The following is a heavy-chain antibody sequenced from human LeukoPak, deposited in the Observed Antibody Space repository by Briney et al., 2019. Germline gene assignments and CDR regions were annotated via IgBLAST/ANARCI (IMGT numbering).Heavy chain of an antibody. CDR2: INHSGST. J-gene: IGHJ4*02. D-gene: IGHD2-15*01. CDR1: GGSISSSSYY. Sequence: SETLSLTCTVSGGSISSSSYYWGWIRQPPGKGLEWIGEINHSGSTNYNPSLKSRVTISVDTSKNQFSLKLSSVTAADTAVYYCARGEILRTYYFDYWGQGTLVTVSS. CDR3: ARGEILRTYYFDY. V-gene: IGHV4-39*07.